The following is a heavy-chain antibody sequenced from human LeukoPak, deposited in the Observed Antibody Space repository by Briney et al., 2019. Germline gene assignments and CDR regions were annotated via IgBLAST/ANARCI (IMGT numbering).Heavy chain of an antibody. CDR1: GYTFTSYY. V-gene: IGHV1-69*06. J-gene: IGHJ6*04. CDR3: ASATLRCSGGSCYEMDV. D-gene: IGHD2-15*01. CDR2: IIPLFGTP. Sequence: ASVKVSCKASGYTFTSYYMHWVRQAPGQGLEWMGGIIPLFGTPDYAQKFQDRLTITADKSTSTAYMELSSLRSEDTAVYYCASATLRCSGGSCYEMDVWGKGTTVTVSS.